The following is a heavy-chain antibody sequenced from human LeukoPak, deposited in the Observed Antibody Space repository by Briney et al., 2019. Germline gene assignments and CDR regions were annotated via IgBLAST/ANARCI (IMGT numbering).Heavy chain of an antibody. CDR1: GFTFGDYA. V-gene: IGHV3-49*03. CDR3: TRDRGMYYYGSGSVNY. D-gene: IGHD3-10*01. CDR2: IRSKAYGGTT. Sequence: GGSLRLSCTASGFTFGDYAMSWFRQAPGKGLEWVGFIRSKAYGGTTEYAASVKGRFTISRDDSKSIAYLRMNSLRTEDTAVYYCTRDRGMYYYGSGSVNYWGQGTLVTVSS. J-gene: IGHJ4*02.